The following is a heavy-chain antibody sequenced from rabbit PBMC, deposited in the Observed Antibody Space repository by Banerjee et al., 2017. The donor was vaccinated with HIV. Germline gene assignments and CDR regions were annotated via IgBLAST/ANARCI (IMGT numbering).Heavy chain of an antibody. CDR1: GFSFSSNYY. V-gene: IGHV1S40*01. J-gene: IGHJ3*01. Sequence: QSLEESGGGLDKPGGTLTLTCKASGFSFSSNYYICWVRQAPGKGLEWIACIDAASSGSTYCASWAKGRFTISKTSSTTVTLQMTSLTAADTATYFCARGDDYIYPTRLDLWGPGTLVTVS. D-gene: IGHD2-1*01. CDR2: IDAASSGST. CDR3: ARGDDYIYPTRLDL.